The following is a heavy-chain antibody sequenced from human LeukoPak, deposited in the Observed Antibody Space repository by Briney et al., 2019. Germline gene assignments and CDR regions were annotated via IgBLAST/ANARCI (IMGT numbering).Heavy chain of an antibody. J-gene: IGHJ4*02. V-gene: IGHV4-30-2*01. CDR2: IYHSGST. CDR1: GGSISSGGYY. CDR3: ARDPRLSSSEVRAFDY. D-gene: IGHD6-6*01. Sequence: KPSETLSLTCTVSGGSISSGGYYWSWIRQPPGKGLEWIGYIYHSGSTYYNPSLKSRVTISVDRSKNQFSLKLSSVTAADTAVYYCARDPRLSSSEVRAFDYWGQGTLVTVSS.